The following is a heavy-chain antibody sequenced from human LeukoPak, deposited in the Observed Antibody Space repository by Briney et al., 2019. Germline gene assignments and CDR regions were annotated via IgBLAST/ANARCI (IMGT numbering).Heavy chain of an antibody. Sequence: PGGSLRLSCAASGFTFSSYAMSWVRQAPGKGLEWVSAISGSGGSTYYADSVKGRFTISRDNSKNTLYLQMNSLRAEDTAVYYCAKADELGNILTGYYSAYYYYGMDVWGQGTTVTVSS. CDR3: AKADELGNILTGYYSAYYYYGMDV. CDR1: GFTFSSYA. V-gene: IGHV3-23*01. D-gene: IGHD3-9*01. J-gene: IGHJ6*02. CDR2: ISGSGGST.